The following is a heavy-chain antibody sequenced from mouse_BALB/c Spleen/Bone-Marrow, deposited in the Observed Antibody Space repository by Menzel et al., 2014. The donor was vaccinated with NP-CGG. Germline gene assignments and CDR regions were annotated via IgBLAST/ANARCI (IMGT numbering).Heavy chain of an antibody. J-gene: IGHJ4*01. CDR3: ARRKGNYEVDY. V-gene: IGHV1-31*01. D-gene: IGHD2-1*01. Sequence: EVQLQQSGPELVKPGASVKISCKPSGYSFTGYFIHWVKQSHVKSLEWIGHINPYNGATNYNQNFKDKASLTVDKSSSTAYMELRSLTSEDSAVYYCARRKGNYEVDYWGRGTSVTVSS. CDR1: GYSFTGYF. CDR2: INPYNGAT.